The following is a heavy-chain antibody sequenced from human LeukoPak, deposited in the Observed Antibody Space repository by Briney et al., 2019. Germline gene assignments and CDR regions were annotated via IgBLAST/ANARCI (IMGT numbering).Heavy chain of an antibody. CDR2: IKEDGSEK. Sequence: GGSLRLSCAAPGFTFSSYWMSWVRQAPGKGLEWVANIKEDGSEKYYVDSVEGRFSISRDDAKNSLHLQMNSLRAEDTAVYYCARDRFGGMDVWGKGTSVTVSS. J-gene: IGHJ6*04. V-gene: IGHV3-7*01. D-gene: IGHD4-23*01. CDR3: ARDRFGGMDV. CDR1: GFTFSSYW.